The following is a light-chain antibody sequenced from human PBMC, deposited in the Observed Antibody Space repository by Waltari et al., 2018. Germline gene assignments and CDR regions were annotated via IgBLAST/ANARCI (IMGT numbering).Light chain of an antibody. CDR1: SSDVGGYNY. CDR3: NSYAGRNRLGV. J-gene: IGLJ2*01. Sequence: QSALTQHPSASGSPGQPVTISCTGTSSDVGGYNYVPWYQQHPGKAPKLIIYEVTKRPSGVPDRFSGSKSGNTASLTVSGLQADDEADYYCNSYAGRNRLGVFGGGTKVTVL. CDR2: EVT. V-gene: IGLV2-8*01.